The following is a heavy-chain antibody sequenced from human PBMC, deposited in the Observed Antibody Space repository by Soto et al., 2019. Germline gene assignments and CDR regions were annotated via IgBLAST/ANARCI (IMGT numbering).Heavy chain of an antibody. CDR2: IYYSGST. V-gene: IGHV4-31*03. CDR1: GGSISSGGYY. D-gene: IGHD2-15*01. J-gene: IGHJ4*02. Sequence: QVQLQESGPGLVKPSQTLSLTCTVSGGSISSGGYYWSWIRQHPGKGLEWIGYIYYSGSTYYNPSLKSRVIKSVDTSKNQFSLKLSSVTAADTAVYYCARYCSGGSCYSSHFDYWGQGTLVTVSS. CDR3: ARYCSGGSCYSSHFDY.